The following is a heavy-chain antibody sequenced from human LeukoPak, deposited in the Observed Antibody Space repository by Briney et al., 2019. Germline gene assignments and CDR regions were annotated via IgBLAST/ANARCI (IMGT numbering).Heavy chain of an antibody. CDR1: GVSISSHY. D-gene: IGHD2-2*01. V-gene: IGHV4-59*11. CDR3: ARAGRQLLLVS. CDR2: IYYSGST. J-gene: IGHJ5*02. Sequence: PSETLSLTCTVSGVSISSHYWSWIRQPPGKGLEWIGYIYYSGSTNYNPSLKSRVTISVDTSKNQFSLKLSSVTAADTAVYYCARAGRQLLLVSWGQGTLVTVSS.